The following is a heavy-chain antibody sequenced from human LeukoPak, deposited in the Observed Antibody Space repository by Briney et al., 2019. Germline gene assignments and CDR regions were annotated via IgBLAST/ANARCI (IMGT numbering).Heavy chain of an antibody. CDR3: AKDKAVAGINYFDY. J-gene: IGHJ4*02. Sequence: GRSLRLSCAASGFTFDDYAMHWVRHAPGKGLEWVSGINWNSGSIGYADSVKGRFTISRDNAKNSLYLQMNSLRAEDTALYYCAKDKAVAGINYFDYWGQGTLVTVSS. CDR1: GFTFDDYA. V-gene: IGHV3-9*01. D-gene: IGHD6-19*01. CDR2: INWNSGSI.